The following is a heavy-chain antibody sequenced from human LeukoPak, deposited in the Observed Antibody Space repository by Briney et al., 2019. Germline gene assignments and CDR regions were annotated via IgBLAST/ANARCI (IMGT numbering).Heavy chain of an antibody. D-gene: IGHD3-22*01. J-gene: IGHJ3*02. V-gene: IGHV3-7*01. Sequence: GGSLRLSCAASGFTFSSYWMSWVRQAPGKGLEWVANIRQDGSEKYYVDSVKGRFTISRDNAKNSLYLQMNSLRAEDTAVYYCARDLDYYDSSGYYLAFDIWGQGTMVTVSS. CDR2: IRQDGSEK. CDR3: ARDLDYYDSSGYYLAFDI. CDR1: GFTFSSYW.